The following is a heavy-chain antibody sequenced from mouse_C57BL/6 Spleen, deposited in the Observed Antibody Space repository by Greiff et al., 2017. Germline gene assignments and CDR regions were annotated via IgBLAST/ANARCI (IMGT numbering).Heavy chain of an antibody. CDR1: GFTFSSYA. Sequence: EVQLVESGEGLVKPGGSLKLSCAASGFTFSSYAMSWVRQTPEKRLEWVAYISSGGDYIYYADPLKGRFTISRDNARNTLYLQMSSLKSEDTAMYYCTREGGYGRPFDYWGQGTTLTVSS. CDR3: TREGGYGRPFDY. D-gene: IGHD2-2*01. V-gene: IGHV5-9-1*02. J-gene: IGHJ2*01. CDR2: ISSGGDYI.